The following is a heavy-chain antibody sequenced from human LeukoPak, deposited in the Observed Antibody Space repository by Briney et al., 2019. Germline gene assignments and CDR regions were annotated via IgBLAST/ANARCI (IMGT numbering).Heavy chain of an antibody. CDR1: GFTFSSYA. J-gene: IGHJ5*02. CDR3: IVFGDSNH. D-gene: IGHD4-17*01. V-gene: IGHV3-23*01. CDR2: IHTSGDT. Sequence: PGGSLRLSCAASGFTFSSYAMSWDRQAPGKGLGWVSAIHTSGDTCYADSVKGRFTISRDTSKNTLYLQINSLRVEDTAVYYRIVFGDSNHWGQGTLVTVSS.